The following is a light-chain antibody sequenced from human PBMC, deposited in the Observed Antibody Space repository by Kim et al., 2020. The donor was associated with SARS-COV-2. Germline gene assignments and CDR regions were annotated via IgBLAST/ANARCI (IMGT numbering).Light chain of an antibody. CDR1: SSNIGSNY. V-gene: IGLV1-47*01. Sequence: QSVLTQPPSASGTPGQRVTISCSGSSSNIGSNYVYWYQQLPGTAPKLLIYRNNQRPSGVPDRFSGSKSGTSASLAIIGLRSEDEADYYCAAWDDSLRVFGGGTKLTVL. CDR2: RNN. CDR3: AAWDDSLRV. J-gene: IGLJ3*02.